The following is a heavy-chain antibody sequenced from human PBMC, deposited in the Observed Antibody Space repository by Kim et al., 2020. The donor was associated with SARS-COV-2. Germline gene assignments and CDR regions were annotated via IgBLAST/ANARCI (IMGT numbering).Heavy chain of an antibody. V-gene: IGHV3-33*05. Sequence: GGSLRLSCAASGFTFSSYGMHWVRQAPGKGLEWVAVISYDGSNKYYADSVKGRFTISRDNSKNTLYLQMNSLRAEDTAVYYCARDRTPPRVMDVWGQGTTVTVSS. J-gene: IGHJ6*02. CDR3: ARDRTPPRVMDV. CDR2: ISYDGSNK. CDR1: GFTFSSYG.